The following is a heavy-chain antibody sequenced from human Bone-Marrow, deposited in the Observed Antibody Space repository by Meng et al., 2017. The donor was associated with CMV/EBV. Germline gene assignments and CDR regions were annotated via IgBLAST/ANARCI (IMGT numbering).Heavy chain of an antibody. J-gene: IGHJ3*02. CDR3: AHSIRIRYPVNHAFDI. CDR2: IYWNDDK. CDR1: GFSLSTSGVG. V-gene: IGHV2-5*01. D-gene: IGHD3-3*02. Sequence: SGPTLVKPTQTLTLTCTFSGFSLSTSGVGVGWIRQPPGKALEWLALIYWNDDKRYSASLKRRRTITKDTSKNQVVLTMTNMDPVDTAEYNCAHSIRIRYPVNHAFDIWGQGTRVTVSS.